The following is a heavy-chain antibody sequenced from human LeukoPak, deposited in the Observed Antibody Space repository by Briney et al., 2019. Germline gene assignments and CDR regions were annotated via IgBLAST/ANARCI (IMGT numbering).Heavy chain of an antibody. CDR1: GYTFTGYY. J-gene: IGHJ3*01. V-gene: IGHV1-2*02. Sequence: ASVKVSCKASGYTFTGYYMHWVRQAPGQGLEWMGWINPNSGGTNYAQKFQGRVTMTRDTSISTAYMELSRLRSDDTAVYYCAREGVAARSDAFDVWGQGTMVTVSS. CDR2: INPNSGGT. CDR3: AREGVAARSDAFDV. D-gene: IGHD6-6*01.